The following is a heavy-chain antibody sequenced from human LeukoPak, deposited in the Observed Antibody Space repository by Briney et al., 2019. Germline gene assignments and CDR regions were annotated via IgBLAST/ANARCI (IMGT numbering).Heavy chain of an antibody. D-gene: IGHD3-9*01. J-gene: IGHJ4*02. CDR3: AKESDYDILTGYWDY. V-gene: IGHV3-11*05. Sequence: GGSLRLSCAASGFPFTSGFTFSDYYMSWIRQAPGKGLEWVSYISSTSTYTNYADSVKGRFTISRDNAKNSLYLQMNSLRAEDTALYYCAKESDYDILTGYWDYWGQGTLVTVSS. CDR1: GFPFTSGFTFSDYY. CDR2: ISSTSTYT.